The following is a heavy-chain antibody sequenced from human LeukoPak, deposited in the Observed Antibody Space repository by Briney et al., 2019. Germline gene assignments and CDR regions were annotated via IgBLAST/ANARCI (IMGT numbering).Heavy chain of an antibody. J-gene: IGHJ4*02. Sequence: SETLSLTCTVSGGSISNYYWSWIRQPPGRGLEWIGYIYYNGRTNYNPSLKSRVTMSVDTSKNQFSLNLSCVTAADTAVYYCARQGRYMAAAGTPNFDYWGQGTLVTVSS. CDR2: IYYNGRT. V-gene: IGHV4-59*08. CDR3: ARQGRYMAAAGTPNFDY. CDR1: GGSISNYY. D-gene: IGHD6-13*01.